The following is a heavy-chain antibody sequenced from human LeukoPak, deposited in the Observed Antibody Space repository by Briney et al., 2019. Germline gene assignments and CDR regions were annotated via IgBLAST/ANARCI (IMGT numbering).Heavy chain of an antibody. Sequence: GGSLRLSCAASGFTFSSYWMHWVRQAPGKGLVWVSRINGDGSDTNYADSEKGRFTISRDNAKNTLYLQMSSLRAEDTAVYFCARGFWGWEVDYWGQGTLVTVSS. J-gene: IGHJ4*02. CDR3: ARGFWGWEVDY. D-gene: IGHD3-16*01. V-gene: IGHV3-74*01. CDR1: GFTFSSYW. CDR2: INGDGSDT.